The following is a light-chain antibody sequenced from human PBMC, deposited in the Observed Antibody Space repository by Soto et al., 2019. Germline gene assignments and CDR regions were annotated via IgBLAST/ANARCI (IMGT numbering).Light chain of an antibody. J-gene: IGKJ1*01. Sequence: IQMTQSPSTLSASVGDRVAITCRASQSIGIWLAWYQQKPGKAPRFLIYKASTLESGVPSRFSGSGSGTEFTLTISSLQAADFVSYYSQPYKAYSWTFGQGTNVEIK. CDR1: QSIGIW. V-gene: IGKV1-5*03. CDR2: KAS. CDR3: QPYKAYSWT.